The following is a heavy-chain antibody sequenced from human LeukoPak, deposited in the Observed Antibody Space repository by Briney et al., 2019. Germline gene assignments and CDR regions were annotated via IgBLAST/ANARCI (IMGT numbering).Heavy chain of an antibody. CDR2: IYSGGST. Sequence: PGGSLRLSCAASGFTVSSNYMSWVRQAPGKGLEWVSVIYSGGSTYYADSVKGRFTISRDNSKNTLYLQVNSLRAEDTAVYYCARAHDYGDYYYFDYWGQGTLVTVSS. CDR1: GFTVSSNY. CDR3: ARAHDYGDYYYFDY. D-gene: IGHD4-17*01. J-gene: IGHJ4*02. V-gene: IGHV3-53*01.